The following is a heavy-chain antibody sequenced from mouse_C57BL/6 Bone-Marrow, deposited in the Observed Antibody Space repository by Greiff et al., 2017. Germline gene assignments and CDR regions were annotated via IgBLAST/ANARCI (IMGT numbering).Heavy chain of an antibody. CDR2: ISYDGSN. CDR3: ARVDYDPFAY. J-gene: IGHJ3*01. CDR1: GYSITSGYY. Sequence: EVKLEESGPGLVKPSQSLSLTCSVTGYSITSGYYWNWIRQFPGNKLEWMGYISYDGSNNYNPSLKNRISITRDTSKNQFFLKLNSVTTEDTATYYCARVDYDPFAYWGQGTLVTVSA. V-gene: IGHV3-6*01. D-gene: IGHD2-4*01.